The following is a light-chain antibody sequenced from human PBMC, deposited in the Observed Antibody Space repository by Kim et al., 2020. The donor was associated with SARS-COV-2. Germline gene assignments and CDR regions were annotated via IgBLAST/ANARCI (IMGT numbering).Light chain of an antibody. V-gene: IGLV10-54*02. CDR3: SASDSSLSAWV. J-gene: IGLJ3*02. CDR1: SNIVGNQG. Sequence: ELTQPPSVSKGLRQTATLTCTGNSNIVGNQGAAWLQQHQGHPPKLLSYRNNNRPSGISERFSASRSGNTASLTITGLQPEDEADYYCSASDSSLSAWV. CDR2: RNN.